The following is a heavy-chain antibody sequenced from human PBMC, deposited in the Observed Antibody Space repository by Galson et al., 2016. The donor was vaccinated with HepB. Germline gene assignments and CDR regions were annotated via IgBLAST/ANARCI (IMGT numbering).Heavy chain of an antibody. J-gene: IGHJ4*02. CDR3: TTSSTRGYTYGPSAY. CDR2: IKSYTDGGTT. D-gene: IGHD5-18*01. V-gene: IGHV3-15*01. Sequence: SLRLSCAASRFTFSRAWMNWVRQAPGKGLEWVGRIKSYTDGGTTEYAAPMKGRFTFSRDESNNRLYLQMNSLETEDTAVYYCTTSSTRGYTYGPSAYWGRGTLVAVSS. CDR1: RFTFSRAW.